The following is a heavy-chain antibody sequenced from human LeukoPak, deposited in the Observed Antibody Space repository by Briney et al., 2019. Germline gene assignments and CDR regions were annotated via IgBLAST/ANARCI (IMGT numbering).Heavy chain of an antibody. V-gene: IGHV3-11*04. J-gene: IGHJ4*02. D-gene: IGHD5-18*01. CDR3: ARGGDPWIQLWFVRHY. CDR1: GFTFSDYY. CDR2: ISSSGSTI. Sequence: PGGSLRLSCAASGFTFSDYYMSWIRQAPGKGLEWVSYISSSGSTIYYADSVKGRFTISRDNSKNTLYLQMNSLRAEDTAVYYCARGGDPWIQLWFVRHYWGQGTLVTVSS.